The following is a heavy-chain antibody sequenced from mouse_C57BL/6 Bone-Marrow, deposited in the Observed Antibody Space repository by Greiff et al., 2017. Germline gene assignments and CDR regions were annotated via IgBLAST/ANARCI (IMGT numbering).Heavy chain of an antibody. J-gene: IGHJ4*01. CDR3: ASGLYYGNYVLAMDY. Sequence: QVQLKQSGPELVKPGASVKISCKASGYTFTDYYINWVKQRPGQGLEWIGWIFPGSGSTYYNEKFKGKATLTVDKSSSTAYMLLSSLTSEDSAVYFCASGLYYGNYVLAMDYWGQGTSVTVSS. CDR1: GYTFTDYY. CDR2: IFPGSGST. D-gene: IGHD2-1*01. V-gene: IGHV1-75*01.